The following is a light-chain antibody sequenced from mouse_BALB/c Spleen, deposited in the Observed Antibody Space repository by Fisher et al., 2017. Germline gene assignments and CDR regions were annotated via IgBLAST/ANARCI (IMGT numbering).Light chain of an antibody. CDR2: GTS. V-gene: IGKV4-55*01. CDR1: SSVSY. Sequence: IVITQSTAIMSASPGEKVTMTCSASSSVSYMYWYQQKPGSSPRLLIYGTSNLASGVPVRFSGSGSGTSYSLTISRMEAEDAATYYCQQWSSNPLTFGAGTKLELK. J-gene: IGKJ5*01. CDR3: QQWSSNPLT.